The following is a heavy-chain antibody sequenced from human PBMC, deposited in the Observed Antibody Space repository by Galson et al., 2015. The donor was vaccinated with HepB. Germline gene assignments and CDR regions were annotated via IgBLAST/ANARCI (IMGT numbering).Heavy chain of an antibody. CDR1: GFTFSNYA. Sequence: SLRLSCAASGFTFSNYAMSWVRQAPGKGLDWVSSLSTSGGSTYYADSVKGRFTISRDNSKNTLYLQMNSLRAEDTAVYYCARAGGYSSSWYQYYYYGMDVWGQGATVTVSS. V-gene: IGHV3-23*01. J-gene: IGHJ6*02. D-gene: IGHD6-13*01. CDR3: ARAGGYSSSWYQYYYYGMDV. CDR2: LSTSGGST.